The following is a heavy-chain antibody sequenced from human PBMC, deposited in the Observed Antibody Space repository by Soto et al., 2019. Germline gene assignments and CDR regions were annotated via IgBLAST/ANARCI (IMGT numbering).Heavy chain of an antibody. J-gene: IGHJ3*02. D-gene: IGHD3-22*01. CDR2: ISSSSSTI. CDR3: ARDSMIVAVPRLDI. Sequence: GGSLRLSCAASGFTFSSYSMNWVRQAPGKGLEWVSYISSSSSTIYYADSVKGRFTISRDNAKNSLYLQMNSLRAEDTAVYYCARDSMIVAVPRLDIWGKGTMVTVSS. V-gene: IGHV3-48*01. CDR1: GFTFSSYS.